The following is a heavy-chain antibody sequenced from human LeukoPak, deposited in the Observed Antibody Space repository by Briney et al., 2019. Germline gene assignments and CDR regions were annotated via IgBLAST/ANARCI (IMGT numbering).Heavy chain of an antibody. CDR3: ATFRFLGT. D-gene: IGHD3-3*01. CDR2: IKPGGSEK. Sequence: PGGSLRLSCAASGFTFSSYWMNWVRQGPGKGLEWVANIKPGGSEKYYVDSVKGRFTISRDNVKNSLYLQMNSLRAEDTAIYYCATFRFLGTWGQGTMVTVSP. V-gene: IGHV3-7*03. J-gene: IGHJ3*01. CDR1: GFTFSSYW.